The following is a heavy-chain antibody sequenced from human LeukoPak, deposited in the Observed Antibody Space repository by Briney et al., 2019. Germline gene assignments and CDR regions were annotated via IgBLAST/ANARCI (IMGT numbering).Heavy chain of an antibody. V-gene: IGHV4-59*01. D-gene: IGHD3-10*01. CDR1: GGSISSYY. J-gene: IGHJ4*02. Sequence: SETLSLTCTVSGGSISSYYWSWIRQPPGKGLEWIGYIYYSGSTNYNPSLKSRVTISVDTSKNQFSLKLSSVTAADTAVYYCARDPEDYGSGSLWGQGTPVTVSS. CDR3: ARDPEDYGSGSL. CDR2: IYYSGST.